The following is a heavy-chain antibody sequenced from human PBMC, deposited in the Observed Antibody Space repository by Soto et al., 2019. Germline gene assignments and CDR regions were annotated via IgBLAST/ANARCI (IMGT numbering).Heavy chain of an antibody. J-gene: IGHJ4*02. CDR1: GGSVSSGSYY. CDR2: IYYSGST. D-gene: IGHD4-17*01. CDR3: ARGPIYGDYEGLYDY. V-gene: IGHV4-61*01. Sequence: SETLSLTCTVSGGSVSSGSYYWSWIRQPPGKGLEWIGYIYYSGSTNYNPSLKSRVTISVDTSKNQFSLKLSSVTAADTAVYYCARGPIYGDYEGLYDYWGQGTLVTVSS.